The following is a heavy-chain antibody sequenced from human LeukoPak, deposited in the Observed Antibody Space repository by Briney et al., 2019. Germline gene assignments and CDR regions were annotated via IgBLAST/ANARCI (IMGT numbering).Heavy chain of an antibody. CDR1: GFTFSSYA. CDR2: ISGSGGST. D-gene: IGHD1-20*01. CDR3: AKMRSNWNDEAIDY. Sequence: PGGSLRLSCAASGFTFSSYAMSWVRQAPGKGLEWVSAISGSGGSTYYADSVKGRFTISRDNFKNTLYLQMNSLRAEDTAVYYCAKMRSNWNDEAIDYWGQGTLVTVSS. J-gene: IGHJ4*02. V-gene: IGHV3-23*01.